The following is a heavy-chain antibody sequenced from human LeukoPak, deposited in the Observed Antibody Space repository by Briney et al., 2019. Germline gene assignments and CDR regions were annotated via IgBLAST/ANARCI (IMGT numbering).Heavy chain of an antibody. CDR2: IKSDGST. D-gene: IGHD3-22*01. Sequence: PGGSLRLSCAASGFTFSSYWMHWVRQAPGKWLVCVSRIKSDGSTRYADSVKGRFTISRDNAKNTVSLQMTSLRAEDTGVYYCARAPSEIGGYYPEYFRHWGQGTLVIVSS. CDR1: GFTFSSYW. V-gene: IGHV3-74*01. J-gene: IGHJ1*01. CDR3: ARAPSEIGGYYPEYFRH.